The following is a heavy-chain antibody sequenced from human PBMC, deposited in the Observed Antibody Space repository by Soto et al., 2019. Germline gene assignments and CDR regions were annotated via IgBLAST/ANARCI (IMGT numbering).Heavy chain of an antibody. CDR2: IYYSGST. CDR1: GGSISSYY. CDR3: ARVYSGYDYFAFDI. D-gene: IGHD5-12*01. V-gene: IGHV4-59*08. J-gene: IGHJ3*02. Sequence: SETLSLTCTVSGGSISSYYWSWIRQPPGKGLEWIGYIYYSGSTNYNPSLKSRVTISVDTSKNQFSLKLSSVTAADTAVYYCARVYSGYDYFAFDIWGQGTMVTVSS.